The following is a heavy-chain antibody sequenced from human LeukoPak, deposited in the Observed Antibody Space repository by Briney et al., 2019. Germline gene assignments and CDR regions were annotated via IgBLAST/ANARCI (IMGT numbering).Heavy chain of an antibody. J-gene: IGHJ3*02. Sequence: SSETLSLTCTVSGGSISSGDYYWSWIRQPPGKGLEWIGYIYYSGSTDYNPSLKSRVTISVDTSKNQFSLKLSSVTAADTAVYYCARDWVGMGYAFDIWGQGTMVTVSS. CDR2: IYYSGST. CDR3: ARDWVGMGYAFDI. V-gene: IGHV4-61*08. CDR1: GGSISSGDYY. D-gene: IGHD2-21*01.